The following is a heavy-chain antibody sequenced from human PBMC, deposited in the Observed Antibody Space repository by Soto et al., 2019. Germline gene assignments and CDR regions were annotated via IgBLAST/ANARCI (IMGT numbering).Heavy chain of an antibody. V-gene: IGHV4-39*01. CDR2: IYYSGRT. D-gene: IGHD6-25*01. CDR3: TRHEGGVAADGPLDY. Sequence: QLRLQESGPGLVKSSETLSLTCTVSGGSVRSSTYYWGWIRQAPGKGLEWIASIYYSGRTHNNPALKSRVTMSVDTYTNQFSLKMNAVTAADTAVYYCTRHEGGVAADGPLDYWGQGTLVTVSS. J-gene: IGHJ4*02. CDR1: GGSVRSSTYY.